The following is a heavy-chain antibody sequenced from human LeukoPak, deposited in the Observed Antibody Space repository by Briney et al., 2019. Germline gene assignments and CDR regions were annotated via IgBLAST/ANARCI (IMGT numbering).Heavy chain of an antibody. Sequence: GGSLRFSCAASGYTFSSYWMHWVRQALGKGLVWVSRINTGGRTTNYADSVRGRFTIYRDNVQNTLYLQMNSLTAEDTAVYYCARDVAGARSYWGQGALVSVSS. D-gene: IGHD3-10*01. V-gene: IGHV3-74*01. CDR1: GYTFSSYW. CDR2: INTGGRTT. J-gene: IGHJ4*02. CDR3: ARDVAGARSY.